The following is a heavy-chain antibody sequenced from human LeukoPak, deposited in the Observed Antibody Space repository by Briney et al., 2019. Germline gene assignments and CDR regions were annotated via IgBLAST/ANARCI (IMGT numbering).Heavy chain of an antibody. V-gene: IGHV3-30*02. CDR3: ARGPTYYYDSSGWEYFDY. J-gene: IGHJ4*02. D-gene: IGHD3-22*01. CDR2: IRYDGSNK. CDR1: GFTFSSYG. Sequence: GGSLRLSCAASGFTFSSYGMLWVRQAPGKGLEWVAFIRYDGSNKYYADSVKGRFTISRDNSKNTLYLQMNSLRAEDTAVYYCARGPTYYYDSSGWEYFDYWGQGTLVTVSS.